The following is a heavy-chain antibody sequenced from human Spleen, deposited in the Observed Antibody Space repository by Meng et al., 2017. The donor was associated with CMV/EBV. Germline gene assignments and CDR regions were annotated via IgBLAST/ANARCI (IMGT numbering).Heavy chain of an antibody. CDR3: ARSSSGWYDGYFDS. Sequence: GSLRLSCAVYGGSFSGYYLSWIRQSPGKGLEWIGQIYHNGITNYNPSLKSRVTLSVDTSKNQFSLQLTSLTAADTAVYYCARSSSGWYDGYFDSWGQGTLVTVSS. J-gene: IGHJ4*02. V-gene: IGHV4-34*01. D-gene: IGHD6-19*01. CDR2: IYHNGIT. CDR1: GGSFSGYY.